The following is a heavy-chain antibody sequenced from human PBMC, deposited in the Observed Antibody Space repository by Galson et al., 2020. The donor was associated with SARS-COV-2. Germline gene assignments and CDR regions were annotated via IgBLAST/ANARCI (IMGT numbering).Heavy chain of an antibody. CDR3: ARGEALKTYYYESTDMTGALDF. J-gene: IGHJ3*01. D-gene: IGHD3-22*01. Sequence: GGSLRLSCAASGFMLSGYWMHWVRQAPGKGLVWVSRIKYDGSSTTYADSVKGRFTISRDNAKNMLYLRVNSLRAEDTAVYYCARGEALKTYYYESTDMTGALDFWGRGTMVNVSS. V-gene: IGHV3-74*01. CDR1: GFMLSGYW. CDR2: IKYDGSST.